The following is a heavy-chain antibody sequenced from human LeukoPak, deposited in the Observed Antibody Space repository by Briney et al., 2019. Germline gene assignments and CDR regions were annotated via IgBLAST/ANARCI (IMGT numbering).Heavy chain of an antibody. CDR1: GYSFTSYW. V-gene: IGHV5-51*01. Sequence: GESLKISCKGSGYSFTSYWIAWVRQMPGEGLAWMGIIRPSDSDTRYSPSFQGQVTISADKSINTAYLQWSSLKASDTAMYYCARHRYSSSWTDFDSWGQGTLVAVPS. D-gene: IGHD6-13*01. J-gene: IGHJ4*02. CDR3: ARHRYSSSWTDFDS. CDR2: IRPSDSDT.